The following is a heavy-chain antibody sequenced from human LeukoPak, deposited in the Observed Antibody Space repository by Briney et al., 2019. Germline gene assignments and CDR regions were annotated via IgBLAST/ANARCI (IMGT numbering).Heavy chain of an antibody. CDR3: ARGGREATVTTVGYYYYGMDV. CDR1: GGSFSGYY. V-gene: IGHV4-34*01. Sequence: TSETLSLTCAVYGGSFSGYYWSWIRQPPGKGLEWIGEINHSGSTNYNPSLKSRVTISVDTSKNQFSLKLSSVTAADTAVYYCARGGREATVTTVGYYYYGMDVWGQGTTVTVSS. J-gene: IGHJ6*02. D-gene: IGHD4-17*01. CDR2: INHSGST.